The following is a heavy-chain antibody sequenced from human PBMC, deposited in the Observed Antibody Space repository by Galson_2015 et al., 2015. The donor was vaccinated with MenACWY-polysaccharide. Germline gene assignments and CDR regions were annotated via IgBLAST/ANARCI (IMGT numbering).Heavy chain of an antibody. D-gene: IGHD3-3*01. J-gene: IGHJ5*02. CDR1: GLTFTSYA. V-gene: IGHV3-23*01. CDR3: AKDSTDFWSVAGRFDH. CDR2: IRSSGTNT. Sequence: SLRLSCAASGLTFTSYAMSWVRQAPGKGLGWVSAIRSSGTNTYYADSVKGRFTISRDNSKNTLYLQMNSLRAEDTAVYYCAKDSTDFWSVAGRFDHWGQGTLVTVSS.